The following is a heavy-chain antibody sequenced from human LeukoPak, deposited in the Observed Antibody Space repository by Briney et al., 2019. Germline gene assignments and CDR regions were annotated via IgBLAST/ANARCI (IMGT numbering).Heavy chain of an antibody. CDR2: ISSSSTTI. CDR3: ARDRSGDDGFLNGYYTNYFVP. CDR1: GFTFSTYN. D-gene: IGHD3-3*01. J-gene: IGHJ5*02. V-gene: IGHV3-48*01. Sequence: GGSLRLYCAASGFTFSTYNMNWVRHAPGQGLEWVSYISSSSTTIYYADSVKGRFTISRDSAKNLLYLQMNSLRAEDTAVYYCARDRSGDDGFLNGYYTNYFVPWGQGTLVTVSS.